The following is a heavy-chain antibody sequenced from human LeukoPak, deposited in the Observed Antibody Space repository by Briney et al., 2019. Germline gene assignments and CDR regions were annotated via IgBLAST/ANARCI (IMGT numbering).Heavy chain of an antibody. Sequence: GGSLRPSCVDSGFTSSNYAMSCVRQAPGGGLEWVAAISGNGGTTYYADSVKGRFTISRDNSKNTLYLQMNSLRAEDTAVFYCAKATTISAAGSHFVYWGQGTLVTVSS. V-gene: IGHV3-23*01. CDR2: ISGNGGTT. CDR1: GFTSSNYA. CDR3: AKATTISAAGSHFVY. J-gene: IGHJ4*02. D-gene: IGHD6-13*01.